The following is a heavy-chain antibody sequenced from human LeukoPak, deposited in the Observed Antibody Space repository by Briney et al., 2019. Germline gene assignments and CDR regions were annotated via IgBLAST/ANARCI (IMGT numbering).Heavy chain of an antibody. Sequence: SVKVSCKASGGTFSSYAISWVRQAPGQGLEWMGGIIPIFGTANYAQKFQGRVTITTDESTSTAYMELSILRSEDTAVYYCARGTYDLEENWYFDLWGRGTLVTVSS. CDR2: IIPIFGTA. CDR3: ARGTYDLEENWYFDL. V-gene: IGHV1-69*05. J-gene: IGHJ2*01. CDR1: GGTFSSYA. D-gene: IGHD3-3*01.